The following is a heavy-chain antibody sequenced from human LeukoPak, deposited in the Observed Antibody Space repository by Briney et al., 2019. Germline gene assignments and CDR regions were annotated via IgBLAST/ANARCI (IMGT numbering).Heavy chain of an antibody. V-gene: IGHV4-59*01. Sequence: TSETLSLTCAVYGGSFSGYYWSWIRQPPGKGLEWIGYIYYSGSTNYNPSLKSRVTISVDTSKNQFSLKLRSVTAADTAVYYCARVTGYVIEDYFDYWGQGTLVTVSS. CDR2: IYYSGST. CDR3: ARVTGYVIEDYFDY. J-gene: IGHJ4*02. D-gene: IGHD3-22*01. CDR1: GGSFSGYY.